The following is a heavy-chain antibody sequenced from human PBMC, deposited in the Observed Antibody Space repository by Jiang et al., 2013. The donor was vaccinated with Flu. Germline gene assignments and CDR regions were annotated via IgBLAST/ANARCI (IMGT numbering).Heavy chain of an antibody. J-gene: IGHJ4*02. Sequence: PGLVKPSETLSLTCSVFGDSINGNNYYWGWIRQAPGQGLEWVGSIYFSGTTYQNPSLKSRVTMSLDTSKNQFSLKLRSVTAADTAVYFCARNVMTTVTQFFDYWGQGTLITVSS. CDR1: GDSINGNNYY. D-gene: IGHD4-17*01. V-gene: IGHV4-39*07. CDR3: ARNVMTTVTQFFDY. CDR2: IYFSGTT.